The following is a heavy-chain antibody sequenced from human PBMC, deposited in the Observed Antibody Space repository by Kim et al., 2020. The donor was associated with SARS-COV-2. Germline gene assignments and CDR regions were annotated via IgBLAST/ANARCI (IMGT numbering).Heavy chain of an antibody. V-gene: IGHV3-23*01. D-gene: IGHD2-2*02. CDR3: AKSKIVVVPAAIGDDMDV. CDR2: ITGSGGNK. Sequence: GGSLRLSCAASGFTFSSYAMSWVRQAPGKGLEWVSVITGSGGNKYYADSVKGRFTISRDNSKNTLYLQMNSLRAEDTAVYYCAKSKIVVVPAAIGDDMDVWGKGTTVTVSS. J-gene: IGHJ6*03. CDR1: GFTFSSYA.